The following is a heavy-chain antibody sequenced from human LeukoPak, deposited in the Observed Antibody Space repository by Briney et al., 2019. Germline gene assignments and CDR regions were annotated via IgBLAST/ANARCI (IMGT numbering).Heavy chain of an antibody. CDR2: INPNSGGT. D-gene: IGHD6-19*01. CDR1: GYTFTGYY. CDR3: ARNTYSSGRSPDYYDAFDI. V-gene: IGHV1-2*02. Sequence: GASVKVSCKASGYTFTGYYMHWVRQAPGQGLEWMGWINPNSGGTNYAQKFQGRVTMTRDTSISTAYMELSRLRSDDTAVYYCARNTYSSGRSPDYYDAFDIWGQGTMVTVSS. J-gene: IGHJ3*02.